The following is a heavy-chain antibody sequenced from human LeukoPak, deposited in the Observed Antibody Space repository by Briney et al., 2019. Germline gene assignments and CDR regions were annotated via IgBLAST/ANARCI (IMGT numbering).Heavy chain of an antibody. Sequence: GGSLRLSCAASGFTFSSYAMTWVRQALGKGLERISVVTGSGVSTDYADSVKGRFTISRDNSKNTLFLQMNSLRAEDTAVYYCAKAGSSSWHYFDYWGQGTLVTVSS. V-gene: IGHV3-23*01. CDR1: GFTFSSYA. CDR2: VTGSGVST. J-gene: IGHJ4*02. CDR3: AKAGSSSWHYFDY. D-gene: IGHD2-2*01.